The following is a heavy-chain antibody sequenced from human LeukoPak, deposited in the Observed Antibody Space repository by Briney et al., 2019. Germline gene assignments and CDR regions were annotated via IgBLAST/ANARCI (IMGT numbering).Heavy chain of an antibody. CDR3: AKGRLDPNLVLHY. CDR2: IRGDDYT. V-gene: IGHV3-23*01. CDR1: GFTFSTYA. J-gene: IGHJ4*02. Sequence: GGSLRLSCAASGFTFSTYAMSWVRQAPGKGLEWVSTIRGDDYTYYADSEKGRFTISRDNPKNTLSLQMDSLRTEDTALYYCAKGRLDPNLVLHYWGQGTLVTVSS. D-gene: IGHD4/OR15-4a*01.